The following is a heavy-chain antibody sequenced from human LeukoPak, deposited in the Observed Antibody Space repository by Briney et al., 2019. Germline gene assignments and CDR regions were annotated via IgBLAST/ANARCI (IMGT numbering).Heavy chain of an antibody. D-gene: IGHD5-12*01. V-gene: IGHV3-23*01. J-gene: IGHJ6*03. CDR2: ISGSGGST. CDR3: AKWSGDSYYFYMDV. Sequence: PGGSLRLSCAASGFTFSSYAMSWVRQAPGKGLEWVSAISGSGGSTYYADSVKGRFTISRVNSKNTLYLQMNSLRAEDTAVYYCAKWSGDSYYFYMDVWGKGTTVTVSS. CDR1: GFTFSSYA.